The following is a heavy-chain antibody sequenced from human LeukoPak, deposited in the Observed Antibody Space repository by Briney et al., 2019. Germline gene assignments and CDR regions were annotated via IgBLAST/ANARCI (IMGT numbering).Heavy chain of an antibody. V-gene: IGHV1-69*05. CDR2: IIPIFGTA. CDR3: ASSVRYFDWLLHPPFDY. D-gene: IGHD3-9*01. CDR1: GGTFSSYA. J-gene: IGHJ4*02. Sequence: ASVKVSCKASGGTFSSYAISWVRQAPGQGLEWMGEIIPIFGTANYAQKFQGRVTITTDESTGTAYMELSSLRSEDTAVYYCASSVRYFDWLLHPPFDYWGQGTLVTVSS.